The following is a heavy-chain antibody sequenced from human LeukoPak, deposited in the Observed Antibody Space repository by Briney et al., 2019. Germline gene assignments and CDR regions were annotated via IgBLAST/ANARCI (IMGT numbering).Heavy chain of an antibody. Sequence: GGSLRLSCAVSGFAFSPYAMNWVRQAPGKGLEWVSFITGDSNNIYYADSMKGRFTVSRDNAENSLYLQMNSLSAEDTAVYYCARDRMGGSFDYWGQGTLVTVSS. CDR2: ITGDSNNI. J-gene: IGHJ4*02. CDR1: GFAFSPYA. CDR3: ARDRMGGSFDY. D-gene: IGHD2-15*01. V-gene: IGHV3-48*01.